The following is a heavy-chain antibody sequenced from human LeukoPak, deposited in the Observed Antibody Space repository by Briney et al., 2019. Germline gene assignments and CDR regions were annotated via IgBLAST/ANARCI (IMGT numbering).Heavy chain of an antibody. V-gene: IGHV3-64*01. CDR3: ARKRKLLDY. J-gene: IGHJ4*02. CDR1: GFTFSSYG. CDR2: ISSNGGST. Sequence: GGSLRLSCAASGFTFSSYGMHWVRQAPGKGLEYVSAISSNGGSTYYANSVKGRFTISRDNSKNTLYLQMGSLRAEDMAVYYCARKRKLLDYWGQGTLVTVSS. D-gene: IGHD2-15*01.